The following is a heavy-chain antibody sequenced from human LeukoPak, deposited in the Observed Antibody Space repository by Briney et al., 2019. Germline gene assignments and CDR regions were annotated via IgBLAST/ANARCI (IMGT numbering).Heavy chain of an antibody. V-gene: IGHV1-24*01. CDR2: FDPEDGET. D-gene: IGHD5-24*01. CDR1: GYTGTELS. Sequence: ASVKVSCKVSGYTGTELSMHWVRQPPGQGLEWMGGFDPEDGETIYAQKFQGRVTMNEDTSTDTAYMELSSLRSEDTAVYYCARSPNRAFDIWGQGTMVTVSS. CDR3: ARSPNRAFDI. J-gene: IGHJ3*02.